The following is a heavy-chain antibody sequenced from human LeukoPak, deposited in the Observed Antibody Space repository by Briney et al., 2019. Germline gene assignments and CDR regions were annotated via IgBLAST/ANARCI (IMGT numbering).Heavy chain of an antibody. CDR3: AKESVRYSSSGEGQK. Sequence: PGRSLRLSCAPSGFTFSSYAMSWVRQAPGEGLEWVSAISGSGGSTYYADSVKGRFTISRDNSKNTLYLQMNSLRAEDTAVYYCAKESVRYSSSGEGQKWGQGTLVTVSS. CDR2: ISGSGGST. CDR1: GFTFSSYA. V-gene: IGHV3-23*01. J-gene: IGHJ4*02. D-gene: IGHD6-13*01.